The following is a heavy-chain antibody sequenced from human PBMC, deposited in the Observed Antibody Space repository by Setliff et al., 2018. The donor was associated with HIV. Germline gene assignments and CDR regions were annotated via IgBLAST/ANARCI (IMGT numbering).Heavy chain of an antibody. CDR1: GFTFSNFA. Sequence: GGSLRLSCVASGFTFSNFAMHWVRQAPGKGLEWVSVISYDGSRISYADSVKGRFTISRDDSKNTLYLQMNSLGAADTAVYYCAREREQVEVTGLGPGRMKSDAYDIWGQGTMVTVSS. V-gene: IGHV3-30*07. J-gene: IGHJ3*02. D-gene: IGHD3-10*01. CDR3: AREREQVEVTGLGPGRMKSDAYDI. CDR2: ISYDGSRI.